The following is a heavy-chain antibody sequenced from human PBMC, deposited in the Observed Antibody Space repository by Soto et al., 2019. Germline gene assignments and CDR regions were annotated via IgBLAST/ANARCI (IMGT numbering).Heavy chain of an antibody. CDR3: ARVRGIAAAGSERMDF. J-gene: IGHJ6*02. D-gene: IGHD6-13*01. Sequence: GESLKISCKGSGYSFTSYWIGWVRQMPGKGLEWMGIIYPGDSDTRYSPSFQGQVTISADKSISTSYLQLSSLKASATAMHDCARVRGIAAAGSERMDFWRQVNTVTASS. CDR2: IYPGDSDT. V-gene: IGHV5-51*01. CDR1: GYSFTSYW.